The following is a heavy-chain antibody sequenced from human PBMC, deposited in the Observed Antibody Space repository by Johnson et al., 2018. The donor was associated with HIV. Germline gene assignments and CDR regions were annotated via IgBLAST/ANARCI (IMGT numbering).Heavy chain of an antibody. V-gene: IGHV3-20*04. Sequence: EVQLVESGGGVVRPGGSLRLSCAASGFTFDDFGMSWVRQAPGKGLEWVSGICWNSGSIGYADSVKGRFTISRDNAKNSLYLQMNSLRVEDTALYYCAKDIWGGGKLGMGAFDIWGQGTMVTVSS. CDR1: GFTFDDFG. CDR3: AKDIWGGGKLGMGAFDI. CDR2: ICWNSGSI. D-gene: IGHD3-16*01. J-gene: IGHJ3*02.